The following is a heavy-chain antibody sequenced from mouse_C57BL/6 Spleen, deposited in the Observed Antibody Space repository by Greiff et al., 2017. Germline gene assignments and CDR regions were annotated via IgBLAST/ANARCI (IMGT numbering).Heavy chain of an antibody. D-gene: IGHD2-1*01. J-gene: IGHJ2*01. CDR3: ARWEGNYYFDY. Sequence: VQLQQSGPELVKPGASVKISCKASGYAFSSSWMNWVKQRPGKGLEWIGRIYPGDGDTNYNGKLKGKVTLTADKTSSTAYMQLSSLTSEDSAVYFCARWEGNYYFDYWGQGTTLTVSS. CDR2: IYPGDGDT. V-gene: IGHV1-82*01. CDR1: GYAFSSSW.